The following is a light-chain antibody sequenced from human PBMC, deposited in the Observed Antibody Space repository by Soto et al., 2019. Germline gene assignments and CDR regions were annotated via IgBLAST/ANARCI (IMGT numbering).Light chain of an antibody. J-gene: IGKJ2*01. CDR2: DAS. Sequence: DIQMTQSPSALSASVGDRVTITCRASQSISSWLAWYQQKPGKAPKLLIYDASSLESRVPSRFSGSGSGTEXXLTIXXXXPDXXXXYXXXQYNTYSYTFGQGTKLEIK. CDR1: QSISSW. V-gene: IGKV1-5*01. CDR3: XQYNTYSYT.